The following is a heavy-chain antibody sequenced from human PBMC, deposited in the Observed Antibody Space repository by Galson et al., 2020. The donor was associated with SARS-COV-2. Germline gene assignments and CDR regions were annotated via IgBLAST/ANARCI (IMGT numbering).Heavy chain of an antibody. J-gene: IGHJ2*01. CDR1: GGSISSYY. V-gene: IGHV4-59*01. D-gene: IGHD1-26*01. Sequence: SETLSLTCTVSGGSISSYYWSWIRQPPGKGLEWTGYIYYSGSTNYNPSLKSRVTISVDTSKNQFSLKLSSVTAADTAVYYCARGHHGWELPGWIDLWGRGTLVTVSS. CDR3: ARGHHGWELPGWIDL. CDR2: IYYSGST.